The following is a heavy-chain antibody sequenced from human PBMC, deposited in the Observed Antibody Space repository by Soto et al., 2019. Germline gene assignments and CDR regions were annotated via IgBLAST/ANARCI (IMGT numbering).Heavy chain of an antibody. J-gene: IGHJ6*03. CDR1: GFTFSSYA. CDR3: AKGTSSTYYDFLSGYYLYYYYYMDV. D-gene: IGHD3-3*01. Sequence: GGSLRLSCAASGFTFSSYAMSWVRQAPGKGLEWVSAISGSGGSTYYADSVKGRFTISRDNSKNTLYLQMNSLRAEDTAVYYCAKGTSSTYYDFLSGYYLYYYYYMDVWGKGTTVSVSS. CDR2: ISGSGGST. V-gene: IGHV3-23*01.